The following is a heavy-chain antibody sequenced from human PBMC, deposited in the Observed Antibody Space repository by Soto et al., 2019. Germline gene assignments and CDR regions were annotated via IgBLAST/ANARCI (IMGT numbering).Heavy chain of an antibody. J-gene: IGHJ4*02. Sequence: DVQLVESGGGLVQPGRSLRLSCAASGFTFDDYAMHWVRQAPGKGLEWVSGISWNSGSIGYADSVKGRFTISRDNAKNSLYLQMNSLRAEDTALYYCAKDYGPAAVAGSVSDYWGQGTLVTVSS. V-gene: IGHV3-9*01. CDR2: ISWNSGSI. D-gene: IGHD6-19*01. CDR3: AKDYGPAAVAGSVSDY. CDR1: GFTFDDYA.